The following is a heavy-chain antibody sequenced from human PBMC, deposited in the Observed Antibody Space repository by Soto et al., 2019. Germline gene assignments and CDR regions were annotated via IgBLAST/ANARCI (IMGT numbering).Heavy chain of an antibody. V-gene: IGHV3-30-3*01. CDR1: GFTFSSYA. Sequence: QVQLVESGGGVVQPGRSLRLSCAASGFTFSSYAMHWVRQAPGKGLEWVAVISYDGSNKYYADSVKGRFTISRDNSKNTLYLQMNSLGAEDTAVYYCASPVLLWFGEFDYWGQGTLVTVSS. J-gene: IGHJ4*02. D-gene: IGHD3-10*01. CDR2: ISYDGSNK. CDR3: ASPVLLWFGEFDY.